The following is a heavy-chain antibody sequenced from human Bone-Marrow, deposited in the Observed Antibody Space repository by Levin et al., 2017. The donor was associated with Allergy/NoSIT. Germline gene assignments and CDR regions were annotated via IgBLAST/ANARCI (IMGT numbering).Heavy chain of an antibody. D-gene: IGHD2-2*02. V-gene: IGHV3-21*01. CDR1: GLMFIAYT. CDR2: VSSGSHHI. CDR3: ARGCSSTNCDTSSYSLDV. J-gene: IGHJ6*02. Sequence: PGGSLRLSCTSSGLMFIAYTMNWVRQAPGKGLEWLSSVSSGSHHIYYADSVKGRFTISRDDSKTSVYLQLNSLSAEDTAIYYCARGCSSTNCDTSSYSLDVWGQGTTVMVSS.